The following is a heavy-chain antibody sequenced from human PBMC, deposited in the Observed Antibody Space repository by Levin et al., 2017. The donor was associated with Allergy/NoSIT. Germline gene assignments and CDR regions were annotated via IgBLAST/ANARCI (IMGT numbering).Heavy chain of an antibody. Sequence: KLGESLKISCKASGYIFTGYGVHWVRQAPGQGLEWMGWIDPNSGDTNYAQKFQGRVTMTRDTSISTAYMEVSRLRSDDTAMYYCASDNRPYNWLDPWGQGTLVTVSS. CDR3: ASDNRPYNWLDP. V-gene: IGHV1-2*02. CDR2: IDPNSGDT. J-gene: IGHJ5*02. CDR1: GYIFTGYG.